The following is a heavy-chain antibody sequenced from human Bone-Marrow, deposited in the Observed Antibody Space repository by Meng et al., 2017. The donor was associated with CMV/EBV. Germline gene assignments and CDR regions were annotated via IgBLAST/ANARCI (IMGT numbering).Heavy chain of an antibody. J-gene: IGHJ3*02. CDR2: MNQDGSQK. CDR3: AKTRHSSFDAFQI. V-gene: IGHV3-7*01. CDR1: GFTFSSYW. Sequence: GESLKISWAASGFTFSSYWMHWVRQAPGKGLEWVANMNQDGSQKNYVDSVKGRFTISRDNSKNTLYLQRNSLRAEDTAVYYCAKTRHSSFDAFQIWGQGTMVTVSS. D-gene: IGHD3-10*01.